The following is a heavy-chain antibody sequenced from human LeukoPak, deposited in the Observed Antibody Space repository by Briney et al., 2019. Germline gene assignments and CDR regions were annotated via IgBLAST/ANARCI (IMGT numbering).Heavy chain of an antibody. Sequence: PSETLSLTCTVSGVSISTYYWSWSRQPPGKGLEWIGYIYYSGNTKYNPSLKSRVTISVDTSKNQFSLKLSSVTAADTAVYYCARVGNYVFDLWGRGTLVTVSS. CDR3: ARVGNYVFDL. CDR1: GVSISTYY. J-gene: IGHJ2*01. D-gene: IGHD3-10*02. CDR2: IYYSGNT. V-gene: IGHV4-59*01.